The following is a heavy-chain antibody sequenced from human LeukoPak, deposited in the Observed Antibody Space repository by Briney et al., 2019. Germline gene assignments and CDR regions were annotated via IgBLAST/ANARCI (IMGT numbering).Heavy chain of an antibody. CDR1: GFTVSSNY. V-gene: IGHV3-53*01. D-gene: IGHD6-19*01. J-gene: IGHJ4*02. CDR3: ARLNAVAGNFDY. Sequence: GGSLRLSCAASGFTVSSNYMSWVRQAPGKGLEWVSVIYSGGSTYYADSVKGRFTISRDNSKNALYLQMNSLRAEDTAVYYCARLNAVAGNFDYWGQGTLVTVSS. CDR2: IYSGGST.